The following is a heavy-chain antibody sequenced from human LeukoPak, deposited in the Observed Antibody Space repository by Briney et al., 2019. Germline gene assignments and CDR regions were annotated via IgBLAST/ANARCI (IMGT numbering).Heavy chain of an antibody. D-gene: IGHD3-10*01. Sequence: SETLSLTCTVPGGSISSSSYYWGWIRQPPGKGLEWIGSIYYSGITNYNPSLKSRVTISVDTSRNQFSLKVTSVIAADTAVYYCARAPSSGIPYYYGMDVWGQGTTVTVSS. J-gene: IGHJ6*02. CDR3: ARAPSSGIPYYYGMDV. V-gene: IGHV4-39*07. CDR2: IYYSGIT. CDR1: GGSISSSSYY.